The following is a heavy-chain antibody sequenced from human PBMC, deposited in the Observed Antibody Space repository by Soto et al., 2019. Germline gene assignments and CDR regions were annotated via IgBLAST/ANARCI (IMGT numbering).Heavy chain of an antibody. CDR1: GGSISSGGYY. CDR2: IYYSGST. D-gene: IGHD3-10*01. Sequence: QVQLQESGPGLVKPSQTLSLTCTVSGGSISSGGYYWSRIRQHPGKGLEWIGNIYYSGSTYYNPSLKSRVTISVDPSKNQFSLKLSSVTAADTAVYYCARVGSYHSTAFDIWGQGTMVTVSS. CDR3: ARVGSYHSTAFDI. J-gene: IGHJ3*02. V-gene: IGHV4-31*03.